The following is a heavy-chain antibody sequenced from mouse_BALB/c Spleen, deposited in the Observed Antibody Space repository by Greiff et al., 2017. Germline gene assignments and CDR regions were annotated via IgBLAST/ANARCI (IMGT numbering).Heavy chain of an antibody. CDR1: GFNIKDTY. CDR3: ARQLGLPLFAY. D-gene: IGHD3-1*01. CDR2: IDPANGNT. Sequence: EVQLQQSGAELVKPGASVKLSCTASGFNIKDTYMHWVKQRPEQGLEWSGRIDPANGNTKYDPKFQGKATITADTSSNTAYLQLSSLTSEDTAVYYCARQLGLPLFAYWGQGTLVTVSA. J-gene: IGHJ3*01. V-gene: IGHV14-3*02.